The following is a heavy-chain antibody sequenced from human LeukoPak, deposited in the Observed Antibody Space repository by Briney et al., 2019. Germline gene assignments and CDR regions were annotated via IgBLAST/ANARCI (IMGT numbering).Heavy chain of an antibody. CDR3: SRGWLPQGFDY. V-gene: IGHV6-1*01. CDR1: GDSVSNNNGG. J-gene: IGHJ4*02. CDR2: TYYWSKWNN. D-gene: IGHD5-24*01. Sequence: KTSQTLSLTCAISGDSVSNNNGGWNWIRQSPSRGLEWLGRTYYWSKWNNDYAVSVKSRITINADTSKNQFSLHLYSVTPEDTAVYYCSRGWLPQGFDYWGQGTLVTVSS.